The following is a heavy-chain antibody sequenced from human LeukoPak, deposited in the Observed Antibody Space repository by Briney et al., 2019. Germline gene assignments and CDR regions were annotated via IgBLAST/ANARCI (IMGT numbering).Heavy chain of an antibody. V-gene: IGHV1-18*01. CDR2: ISAYNGNT. J-gene: IGHJ5*02. Sequence: ASVKVSCKASGYTFTSYGISWVRQAPGQGLEWMGWISAYNGNTNYAQKLQGGVTMTTDTSTSTAYMELRSLRSDDTAVYYCARDLEPDITIFGEAFDPWGQGTLVTVSS. D-gene: IGHD3-3*01. CDR1: GYTFTSYG. CDR3: ARDLEPDITIFGEAFDP.